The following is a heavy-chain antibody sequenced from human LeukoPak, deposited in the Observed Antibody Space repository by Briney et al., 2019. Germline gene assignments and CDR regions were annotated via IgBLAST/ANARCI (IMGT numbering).Heavy chain of an antibody. CDR1: GGSITSTNW. CDR3: SRENGAFPPFGY. CDR2: VSLSGLT. D-gene: IGHD2-8*01. Sequence: SGTLSLTCGVSGGSITSTNWWSWVRQPPRQGLEWIGEVSLSGLTNYNPSLSSRVIMALDTSKNHLSLHLTSVTAADTAVYYCSRENGAFPPFGYWGQGSLVTVLS. V-gene: IGHV4-4*02. J-gene: IGHJ4*02.